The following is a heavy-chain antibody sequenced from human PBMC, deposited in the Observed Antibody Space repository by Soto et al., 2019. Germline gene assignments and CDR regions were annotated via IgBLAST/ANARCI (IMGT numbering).Heavy chain of an antibody. Sequence: KASETLSLTCTFSGGSINSFYWSWIRQPPGKGLEWMGNIYYSGSTKYNPSLKSRVTISVDTSRKQFSLKLGSVTAADTAVYYCARSNYYASGSYYLDYWGQGILVTVSS. J-gene: IGHJ4*02. CDR1: GGSINSFY. CDR2: IYYSGST. V-gene: IGHV4-59*01. D-gene: IGHD3-10*01. CDR3: ARSNYYASGSYYLDY.